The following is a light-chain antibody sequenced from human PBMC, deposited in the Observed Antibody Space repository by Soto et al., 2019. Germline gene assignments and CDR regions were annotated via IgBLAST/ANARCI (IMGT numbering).Light chain of an antibody. Sequence: EIVLTQSPATLSVSPGERATLSCRASQSVGSNLAWYQQKPDQAPRLLIYGASNRATGIQDRFSGSGSGTDFTLTISRLEPEDFAVYYCKQYGSSGTCGQGTKGDIK. CDR3: KQYGSSGT. J-gene: IGKJ1*01. CDR1: QSVGSN. CDR2: GAS. V-gene: IGKV3-20*01.